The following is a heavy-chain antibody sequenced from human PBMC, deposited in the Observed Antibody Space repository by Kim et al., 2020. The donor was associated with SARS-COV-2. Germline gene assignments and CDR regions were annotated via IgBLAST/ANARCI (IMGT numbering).Heavy chain of an antibody. Sequence: SETLSLTCAVYGGSFSGYYWSWIRQPPGKGLEWIGEIYHSGRTNYNPSLKSRVTISVDTSKNQFSLKLTSVTAADTAVYYCARRLSNTTGWGSHYCDLWGQRALVTVSS. CDR1: GGSFSGYY. D-gene: IGHD3-10*01. CDR2: IYHSGRT. CDR3: ARRLSNTTGWGSHYCDL. V-gene: IGHV4-34*01. J-gene: IGHJ1*01.